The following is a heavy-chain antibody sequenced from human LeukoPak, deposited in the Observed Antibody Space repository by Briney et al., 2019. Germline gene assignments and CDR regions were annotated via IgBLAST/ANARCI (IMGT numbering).Heavy chain of an antibody. Sequence: GGSLRLSCAASGFTFSSYAMSWVCQAPGKGLEWVSVIYSGGSTYYADSVKGRFTISRDNSKNTLYLQMNSLRAEDTAVYYCARDPVYDSPYWGQGTLVTVSS. V-gene: IGHV3-66*01. J-gene: IGHJ4*02. CDR1: GFTFSSYA. CDR2: IYSGGST. CDR3: ARDPVYDSPY. D-gene: IGHD3-22*01.